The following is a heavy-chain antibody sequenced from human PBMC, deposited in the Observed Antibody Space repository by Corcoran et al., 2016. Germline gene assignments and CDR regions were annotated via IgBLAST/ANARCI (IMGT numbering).Heavy chain of an antibody. Sequence: EVQLVESGGGLVKPGGSLRLSCAASGFTFSSYSMNWVRQAPGKGLEWVSSISSSSSYIYYADSVKGRFTISRDNAKNSLYLQMNSLRAEDTAVYYCASLLDMVVVPAAIENRYYYYGMDVWGQGTTVTVSS. CDR3: ASLLDMVVVPAAIENRYYYYGMDV. J-gene: IGHJ6*02. CDR1: GFTFSSYS. CDR2: ISSSSSYI. V-gene: IGHV3-21*01. D-gene: IGHD2-2*02.